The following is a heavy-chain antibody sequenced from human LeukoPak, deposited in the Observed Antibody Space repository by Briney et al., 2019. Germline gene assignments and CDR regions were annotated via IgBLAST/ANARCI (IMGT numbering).Heavy chain of an antibody. CDR3: ASAPRYSSSWPNNWFDP. V-gene: IGHV1-69*13. CDR1: GGTFSSYA. Sequence: ASVKVSCKASGGTFSSYAISWVRQAPGQGLEWMGGIIPIFGTANYAQKFQGRVTITADESTSTAYMELSSLRSEDTAVYFCASAPRYSSSWPNNWFDPWGQGTLVTVSS. CDR2: IIPIFGTA. D-gene: IGHD6-13*01. J-gene: IGHJ5*02.